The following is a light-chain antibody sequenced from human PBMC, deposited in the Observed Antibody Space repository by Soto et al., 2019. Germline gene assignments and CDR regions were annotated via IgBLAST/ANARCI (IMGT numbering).Light chain of an antibody. CDR1: SSDVGRYNY. J-gene: IGLJ1*01. V-gene: IGLV2-8*01. CDR3: SSYAGSSHYV. Sequence: QSALTQPPSASGSPGQSVTISCTGTSSDVGRYNYISWYQQHPGKAPKLMIYEVSKRPSGVPDRFSGSKSGNTASLTVSGLQAEEEADYYCSSYAGSSHYVFGTGTKLTVL. CDR2: EVS.